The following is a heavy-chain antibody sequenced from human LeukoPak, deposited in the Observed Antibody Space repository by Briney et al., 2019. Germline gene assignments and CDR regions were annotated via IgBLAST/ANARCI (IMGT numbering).Heavy chain of an antibody. Sequence: PGGSLRLSCAASGFTFSTHWMHWVRQAPGKGVVWLSRISSDGSSTNYADSVKGRFTISRDKAKNTLYLQMNSLRAEDTAVYYCARDYGEGGYYFDYWGQGTLVTVSS. CDR3: ARDYGEGGYYFDY. J-gene: IGHJ4*02. CDR2: ISSDGSST. CDR1: GFTFSTHW. V-gene: IGHV3-74*01. D-gene: IGHD4-17*01.